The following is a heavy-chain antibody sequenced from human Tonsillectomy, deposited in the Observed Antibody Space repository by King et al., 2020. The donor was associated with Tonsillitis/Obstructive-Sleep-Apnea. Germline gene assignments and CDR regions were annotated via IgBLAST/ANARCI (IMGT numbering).Heavy chain of an antibody. J-gene: IGHJ4*02. CDR1: GYTFTSYA. CDR2: INTNTGDP. V-gene: IGHV7-4-1*02. CDR3: ARRGYCSGGSCYRVDY. Sequence: QLVQSGSELKKPGASVKVSCKASGYTFTSYAINWVRQAPGQGLEWMVWINTNTGDPTYAQGFTGRFVFSLDTSVSTAYLQISSLKAEDTAVYYCARRGYCSGGSCYRVDYWGQGTLVTVSS. D-gene: IGHD2-15*01.